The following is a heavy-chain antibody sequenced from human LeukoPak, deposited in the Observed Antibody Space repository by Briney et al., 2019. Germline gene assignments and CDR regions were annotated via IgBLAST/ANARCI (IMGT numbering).Heavy chain of an antibody. V-gene: IGHV1-18*01. CDR2: ISAYNGNT. D-gene: IGHD5-24*01. CDR3: ARDRSMATIELTYDAFDI. Sequence: ASVKASCKASGYTFTSYGISWVRQAPGQGLEWMGWISAYNGNTNYAQKLQGRVTMTTDTSTSTAYMELRSLRSDDTAVYYCARDRSMATIELTYDAFDIWGQGTMVTVSS. CDR1: GYTFTSYG. J-gene: IGHJ3*02.